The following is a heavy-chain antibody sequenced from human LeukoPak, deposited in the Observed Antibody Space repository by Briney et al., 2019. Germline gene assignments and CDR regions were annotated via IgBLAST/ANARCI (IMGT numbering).Heavy chain of an antibody. CDR2: INHSGST. D-gene: IGHD5-18*01. V-gene: IGHV4-34*01. Sequence: PSETLSLTCAVYGGSFSGYYWSWIRQPPGKGLEWIGEINHSGSTNYNPSLKSRVTISVDTSKNQFSLKLSSVTAADTAVYYCAREGNSYGSNWFDPWGQGTLVTVSS. CDR3: AREGNSYGSNWFDP. CDR1: GGSFSGYY. J-gene: IGHJ5*02.